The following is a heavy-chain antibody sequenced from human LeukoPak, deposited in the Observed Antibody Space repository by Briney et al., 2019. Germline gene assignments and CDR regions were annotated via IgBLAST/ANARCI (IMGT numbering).Heavy chain of an antibody. CDR3: AKVFSSSWYQAFDI. Sequence: GGSLRLSCTASGFTFSGYWLTWVRQAPGRGPEWVASINQDGSEKYYLASVKGRFTVSRDNARNLLYLQMNSLRVEDAAVYHCAKVFSSSWYQAFDIWGQGTTVAVSS. CDR2: INQDGSEK. D-gene: IGHD6-13*01. CDR1: GFTFSGYW. V-gene: IGHV3-7*01. J-gene: IGHJ3*02.